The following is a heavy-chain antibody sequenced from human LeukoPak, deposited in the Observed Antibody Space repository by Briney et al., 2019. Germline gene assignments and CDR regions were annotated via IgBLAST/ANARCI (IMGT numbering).Heavy chain of an antibody. Sequence: PSETLSLTCTVSGGSISGTTSYWGWIRQPPGKGLQWIGSIYYSGNTYYNPSLKSRVTISVDTSKNQFSLPLNSVTAADTAVYYCATLLSAPRDSWGQGTLVTVSS. D-gene: IGHD3-10*01. CDR1: GGSISGTTSY. CDR3: ATLLSAPRDS. J-gene: IGHJ4*02. V-gene: IGHV4-39*01. CDR2: IYYSGNT.